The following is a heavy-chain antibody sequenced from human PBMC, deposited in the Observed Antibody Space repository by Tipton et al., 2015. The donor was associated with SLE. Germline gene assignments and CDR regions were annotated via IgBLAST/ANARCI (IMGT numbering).Heavy chain of an antibody. CDR1: GFTFSSYS. D-gene: IGHD6-13*01. V-gene: IGHV3-48*01. J-gene: IGHJ4*02. CDR2: ISSSSSTI. Sequence: SLRLSCAASGFTFSSYSMNWVRQAPGKGLEWVSYISSSSSTIYYADSVKGRFTISRDNSKNTLYLQMNSLRAEDTAVYYCAKGFIAAAGRGGDYWGQGTLVTVSS. CDR3: AKGFIAAAGRGGDY.